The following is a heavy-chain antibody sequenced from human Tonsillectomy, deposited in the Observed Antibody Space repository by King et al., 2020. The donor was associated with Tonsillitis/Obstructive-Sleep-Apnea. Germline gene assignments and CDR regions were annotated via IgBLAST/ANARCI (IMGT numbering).Heavy chain of an antibody. CDR2: IYPGDSDT. J-gene: IGHJ3*02. Sequence: QLVQSGAEVKKPGESLKISCKGSGYSFTSYWIGWVRQMPGKGLEWMGIIYPGDSDTRYSPSFQGQVTISADKSISTAYLQWRSLKASDTAMDYCAGGGTYCGGDCYIDGAFDIWGQGTMVTVSS. V-gene: IGHV5-51*01. CDR3: AGGGTYCGGDCYIDGAFDI. CDR1: GYSFTSYW. D-gene: IGHD2-21*01.